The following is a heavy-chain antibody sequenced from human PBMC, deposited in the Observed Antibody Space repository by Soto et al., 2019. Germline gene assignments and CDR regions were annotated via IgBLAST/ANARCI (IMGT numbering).Heavy chain of an antibody. D-gene: IGHD3-22*01. Sequence: QLQLQESGPGLVKPSETLSLTCTVSGGSISSSSYYWGWIRQPPGKGLEWIGSIYYSGSTYYNPSLKSRVTISVDTSKNQFSLKLSSVTAADTAVYYCATSTPPSITMIVVVTRGAFDIWGQGTMVTVSS. CDR2: IYYSGST. CDR1: GGSISSSSYY. J-gene: IGHJ3*02. V-gene: IGHV4-39*01. CDR3: ATSTPPSITMIVVVTRGAFDI.